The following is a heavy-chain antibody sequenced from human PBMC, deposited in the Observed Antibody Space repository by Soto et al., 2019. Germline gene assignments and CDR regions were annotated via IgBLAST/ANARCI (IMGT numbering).Heavy chain of an antibody. CDR2: ISTSGTTI. CDR1: GFNFNSYG. Sequence: PGGSLRVSCAASGFNFNSYGMTWVRQAPGKGLEWVSYISTSGTTIYYADSVKGRFTISRDNAKNSLFLQMNSLRAEDTAVYYCARDQPGEEEFDLWGRGTLVTVSS. D-gene: IGHD7-27*01. J-gene: IGHJ2*01. V-gene: IGHV3-48*03. CDR3: ARDQPGEEEFDL.